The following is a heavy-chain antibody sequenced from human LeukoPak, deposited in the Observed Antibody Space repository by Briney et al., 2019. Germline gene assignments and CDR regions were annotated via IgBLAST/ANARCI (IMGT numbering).Heavy chain of an antibody. V-gene: IGHV3-73*01. CDR2: IRSKVYSYAT. CDR3: TRHHYYGSGSYFNWFDP. Sequence: GGSLRLSCAASGFTLSGSSMHWVRQASGKGLEWVGRIRSKVYSYATAYTASVKGRFTISRDDSKDTAYLQMNSLKSEDTAVHYCTRHHYYGSGSYFNWFDPWGQGTLVTVSS. CDR1: GFTLSGSS. J-gene: IGHJ5*02. D-gene: IGHD3-10*01.